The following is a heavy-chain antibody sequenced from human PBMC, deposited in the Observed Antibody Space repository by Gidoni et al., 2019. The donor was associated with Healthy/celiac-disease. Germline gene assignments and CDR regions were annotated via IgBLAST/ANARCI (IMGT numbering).Heavy chain of an antibody. J-gene: IGHJ4*02. Sequence: QVQLQESGPGLVKPSQTLSLTCTVSGGSISSGSYYWSWIRQPAGKGLEWIGRIYTSGSTNYNPSLKSRVTISVDTSKNQFSLKLSSVTAADTAVYYCARESIDSSSWYAIDYWGQGTLVTVSS. CDR1: GGSISSGSYY. CDR3: ARESIDSSSWYAIDY. CDR2: IYTSGST. D-gene: IGHD6-13*01. V-gene: IGHV4-61*02.